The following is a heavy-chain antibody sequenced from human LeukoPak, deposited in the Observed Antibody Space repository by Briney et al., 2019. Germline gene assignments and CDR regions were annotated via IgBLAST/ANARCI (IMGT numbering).Heavy chain of an antibody. Sequence: GRSLRLSRAASGFTFDDYAMHWVRQAPGKGLEWVSGISWNSGSIGYADSVKGRFTISRDNAKNSLYLQMNSLRAEDTAVYYCARGVGGSTGLWYWGQGTLVTVSS. CDR1: GFTFDDYA. V-gene: IGHV3-9*01. CDR2: ISWNSGSI. CDR3: ARGVGGSTGLWY. J-gene: IGHJ4*02. D-gene: IGHD1-26*01.